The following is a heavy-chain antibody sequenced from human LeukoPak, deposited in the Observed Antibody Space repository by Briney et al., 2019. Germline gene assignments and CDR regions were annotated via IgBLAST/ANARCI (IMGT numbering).Heavy chain of an antibody. V-gene: IGHV4-59*01. CDR1: GGSISSDY. CDR2: IYYIGST. Sequence: SETLSLTCTVSGGSISSDYWSWIRQPPGKGLEWIGYIYYIGSTNYNPSLKSRITISVDTSKSHFSLKLSSVTAVDTAVYYCARVVGATGSSDYWGQGTLVTVSS. D-gene: IGHD1-26*01. J-gene: IGHJ4*02. CDR3: ARVVGATGSSDY.